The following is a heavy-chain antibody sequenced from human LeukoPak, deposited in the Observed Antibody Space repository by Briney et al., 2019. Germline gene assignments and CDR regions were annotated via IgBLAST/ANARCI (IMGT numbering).Heavy chain of an antibody. CDR1: GFTFSSYW. D-gene: IGHD3-22*01. J-gene: IGHJ4*02. CDR2: INRDGSST. CDR3: ARDQSSVFDY. Sequence: GGSLRLSCAASGFTFSSYWIHWVRQGPGKGLVWVSRINRDGSSTTYADSVKGRFTISRDNAKNTLYLQMNSLRAEDTAVYYCARDQSSVFDYWGQGTLVTVSS. V-gene: IGHV3-74*01.